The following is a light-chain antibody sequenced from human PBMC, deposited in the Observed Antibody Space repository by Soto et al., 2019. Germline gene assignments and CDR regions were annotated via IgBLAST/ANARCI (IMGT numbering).Light chain of an antibody. CDR1: QSISNY. CDR2: AAS. V-gene: IGKV1-39*01. CDR3: RQCDRILFT. J-gene: IGKJ3*01. Sequence: DIQMTQSPSSLSASVGDRVTITCRASQSISNYLNWYQQKPGKAPKLLIYAASSLQSGVPSRFSESGSGTDFNLTIDRLQPEDFATYYCRQCDRILFTFGPGTNVDIK.